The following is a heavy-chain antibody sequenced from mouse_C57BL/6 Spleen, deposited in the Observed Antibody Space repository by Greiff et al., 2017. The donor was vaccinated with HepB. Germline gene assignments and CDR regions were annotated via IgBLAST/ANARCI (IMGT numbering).Heavy chain of an antibody. D-gene: IGHD2-12*01. CDR3: ARSSYDYFDC. V-gene: IGHV1-69*01. Sequence: QVQLQQPGAELVMPGASVKLSCKASGYTFTSYWMHWVKQRPGQGLEWIGEIDPSDSYTNYNQKFKGKSTLTVDKSSSTAYMQLSSLTSEDSAVYYCARSSYDYFDCWGQVTTLTVSS. J-gene: IGHJ2*01. CDR2: IDPSDSYT. CDR1: GYTFTSYW.